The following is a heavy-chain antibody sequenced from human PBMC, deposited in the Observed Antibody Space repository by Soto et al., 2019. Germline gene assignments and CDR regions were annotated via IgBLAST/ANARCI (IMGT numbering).Heavy chain of an antibody. V-gene: IGHV3-23*01. J-gene: IGHJ5*02. CDR2: ISGSGGST. Sequence: GGSLILSCAASVFTFSSYAMSWVGQAPGKGLEWVSAISGSGGSTYYADSVKGRFTISIDNSKNTLYLQMNSLRAEDTAVYHCAKDYRGGSYINWFDPWGQGTLVTVSS. D-gene: IGHD1-26*01. CDR3: AKDYRGGSYINWFDP. CDR1: VFTFSSYA.